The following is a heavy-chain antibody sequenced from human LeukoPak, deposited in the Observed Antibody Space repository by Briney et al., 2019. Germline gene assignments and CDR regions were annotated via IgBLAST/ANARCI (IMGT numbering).Heavy chain of an antibody. CDR1: GFTFSSYA. D-gene: IGHD4-17*01. V-gene: IGHV3-23*01. Sequence: GGSLRLSCTASGFTFSSYAMNWVRQAPGKGLEWVSGIGAGGTFTYYADSVKGRFTISRDNSRNTLYLQMNSLRADDTAVYYCARDRATVIGDYYGMDVWGQGTTVTVSS. J-gene: IGHJ6*02. CDR3: ARDRATVIGDYYGMDV. CDR2: IGAGGTFT.